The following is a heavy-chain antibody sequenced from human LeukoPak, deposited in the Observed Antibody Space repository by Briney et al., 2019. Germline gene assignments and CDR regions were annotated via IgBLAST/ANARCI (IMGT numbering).Heavy chain of an antibody. CDR2: ISGSGGST. CDR3: AKEGSKQWLVLHYFDY. Sequence: AGGSLRLSCAASGFTFSSYAMSWVRQAPGKGLEWVSAISGSGGSTYYADSVKGRFTISRDNSKNTLYLQMNSLRAEDTAVYYCAKEGSKQWLVLHYFDYWGQGTLVTVSS. CDR1: GFTFSSYA. J-gene: IGHJ4*02. D-gene: IGHD6-19*01. V-gene: IGHV3-23*01.